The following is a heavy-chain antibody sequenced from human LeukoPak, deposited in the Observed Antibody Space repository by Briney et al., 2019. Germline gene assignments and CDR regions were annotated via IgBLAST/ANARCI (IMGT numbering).Heavy chain of an antibody. CDR2: IYYSGST. CDR1: GGSISSSSYY. J-gene: IGHJ3*02. Sequence: PSETLSLTCTVSGGSISSSSYYWGWIRQPPGKGLEWIGGIYYSGSTYYNPSLKSRVTISVDTSKNQFSLKLSSVTAADTAVYYCARSRITMIVVVIHDAFDIWGQGTMVTVSS. CDR3: ARSRITMIVVVIHDAFDI. D-gene: IGHD3-22*01. V-gene: IGHV4-39*01.